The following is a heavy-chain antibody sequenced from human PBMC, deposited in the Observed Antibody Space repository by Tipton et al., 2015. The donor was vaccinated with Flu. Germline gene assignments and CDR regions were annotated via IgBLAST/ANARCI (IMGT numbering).Heavy chain of an antibody. D-gene: IGHD1-14*01. J-gene: IGHJ6*02. V-gene: IGHV4-39*01. CDR2: IYYSGST. CDR3: ARHEPSRFGMDV. CDR1: GGSISSSSYY. Sequence: LRLSCTVSGGSISSSSYYWGWIRQPPGKGLEWIGSIYYSGSTYYNPSLKSRVTISVDTSKNQFSLKLSSVTAADTAVYYCARHEPSRFGMDVWGQGTTVTVS.